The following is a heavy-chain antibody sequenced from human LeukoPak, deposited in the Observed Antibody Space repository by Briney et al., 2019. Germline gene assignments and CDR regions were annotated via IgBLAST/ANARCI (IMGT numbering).Heavy chain of an antibody. D-gene: IGHD2-15*01. CDR2: IKPHTGDT. CDR3: ARGKVGVDWYFDF. J-gene: IGHJ2*01. CDR1: GYTFTGFY. V-gene: IGHV1-2*02. Sequence: ASVRVSCKATGYTFTGFYLHWVRQAPVQGLEWMGWIKPHTGDTKSAQRFQGRVTMTRDTSITTAYMELSNLRSDDTAVYYCARGKVGVDWYFDFWGRGSLVSVSS.